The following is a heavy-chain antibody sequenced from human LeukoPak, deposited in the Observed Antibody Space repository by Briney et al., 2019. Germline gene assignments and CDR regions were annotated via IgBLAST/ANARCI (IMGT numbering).Heavy chain of an antibody. CDR2: LYYSGST. D-gene: IGHD6-13*01. J-gene: IGHJ6*02. V-gene: IGHV4-39*07. CDR1: GGSISSNSYY. CDR3: ARVKTAAAGYYYYGMDV. Sequence: KPSETLSLTCTVSGGSISSNSYYWGWIRQPPGKGLEWIGTLYYSGSTYYNPSLKSRVTISVDKSKNQFSLKLSSVTAADTAVYYCARVKTAAAGYYYYGMDVWGQGTTVTVSS.